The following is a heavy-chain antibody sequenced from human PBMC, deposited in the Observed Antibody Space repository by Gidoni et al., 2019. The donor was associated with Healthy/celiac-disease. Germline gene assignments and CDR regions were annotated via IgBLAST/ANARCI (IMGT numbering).Heavy chain of an antibody. Sequence: QVQLVQSGAEVKKPGSSVKVSCKASGGTFSSYAISWVRQAPGQGLEWMGGIIPIFGTANYAQKFQGRVTITADESTSTAYMELSSLRSEDTAVYYCARELTTGSGKLYYYYGMDVWGQGTTVTVSS. J-gene: IGHJ6*02. CDR1: GGTFSSYA. CDR2: IIPIFGTA. V-gene: IGHV1-69*01. D-gene: IGHD3-10*01. CDR3: ARELTTGSGKLYYYYGMDV.